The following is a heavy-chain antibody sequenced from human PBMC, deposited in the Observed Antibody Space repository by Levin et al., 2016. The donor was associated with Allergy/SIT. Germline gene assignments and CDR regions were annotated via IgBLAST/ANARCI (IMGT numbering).Heavy chain of an antibody. V-gene: IGHV4-34*01. CDR1: GGSISSYY. Sequence: SETLSLTCTVSGGSISSYYWSWIRQPPGKGLEWIGEINHSGSTNYNPSLKSRVTISVDTSKNQFSLKLSSVTAADTAVYYCARDMGLRYFDWLLGWFDPWGQGTLVTVSS. CDR3: ARDMGLRYFDWLLGWFDP. D-gene: IGHD3-9*01. J-gene: IGHJ5*02. CDR2: INHSGST.